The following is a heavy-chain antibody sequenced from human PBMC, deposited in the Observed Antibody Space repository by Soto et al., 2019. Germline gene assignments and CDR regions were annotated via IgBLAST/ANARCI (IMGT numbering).Heavy chain of an antibody. V-gene: IGHV4-30-2*01. CDR3: AREXXXXXLFDS. CDR2: IYPSGMP. Sequence: PSETLSLTCTVSGGSISNAAYSWSWIRQPPGKGLEWIGYIYPSGMPFYNPSLRSRVTISIDRSNDQFSLNLKSVTAADTAVYYCAREXXXXXLFDSWGQGTLVXXSS. J-gene: IGHJ4*02. CDR1: GGSISNAAYS.